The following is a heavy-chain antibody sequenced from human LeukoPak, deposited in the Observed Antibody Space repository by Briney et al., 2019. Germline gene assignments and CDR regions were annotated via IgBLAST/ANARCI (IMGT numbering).Heavy chain of an antibody. D-gene: IGHD1/OR15-1a*01. J-gene: IGHJ3*02. CDR1: GYSFTSYW. CDR3: ARQGTTRRSGHDAFDI. CDR2: IYPGDSDT. Sequence: HGESLKISCKGSGYSFTSYWIGWVRQMPGKGLEWMGIIYPGDSDTRYSPSFQGQVTISADKSISTAYLQWSSLKASDTATYYCARQGTTRRSGHDAFDIWGQGTMVTVSS. V-gene: IGHV5-51*01.